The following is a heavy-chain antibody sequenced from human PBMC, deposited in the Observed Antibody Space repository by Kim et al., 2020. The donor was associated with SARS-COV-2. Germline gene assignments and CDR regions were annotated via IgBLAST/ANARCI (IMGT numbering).Heavy chain of an antibody. Sequence: SVQGRFTISSNNAKNTLYLQMTSLRAEDTALYYCAKDGYSSLYYYYGMDVWGQGTTVTVSS. J-gene: IGHJ6*02. V-gene: IGHV3-9*01. CDR3: AKDGYSSLYYYYGMDV. D-gene: IGHD6-13*01.